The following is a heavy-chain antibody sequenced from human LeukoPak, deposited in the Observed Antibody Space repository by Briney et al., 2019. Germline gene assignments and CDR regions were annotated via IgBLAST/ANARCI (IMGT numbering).Heavy chain of an antibody. CDR3: ARGNGYSGYEFDY. D-gene: IGHD5-12*01. J-gene: IGHJ4*02. Sequence: SETLSLTCAVSGGSISSSNWWSWIRQPPGKGLEWIGRIYTSGSTNYNPSLKSRVTISVDTSKNQFSLKLSSVTAADTAVYYCARGNGYSGYEFDYWGQGTLVTVSS. V-gene: IGHV4-4*02. CDR1: GGSISSSNW. CDR2: IYTSGST.